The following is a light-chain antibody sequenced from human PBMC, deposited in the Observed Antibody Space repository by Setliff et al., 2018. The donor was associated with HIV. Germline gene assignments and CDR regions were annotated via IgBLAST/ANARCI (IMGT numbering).Light chain of an antibody. V-gene: IGLV2-14*01. CDR3: SSYTSSTTYV. Sequence: QSVLPQPASVSGSPGQSITISCTGTSSDIGGYNYVSWYQQHPGKAPKLMVYDVSQRPSGVSNRFSGSKSGNTASLTISGLQAEDEADYYCSSYTSSTTYVFGPGTKVTVL. CDR1: SSDIGGYNY. J-gene: IGLJ1*01. CDR2: DVS.